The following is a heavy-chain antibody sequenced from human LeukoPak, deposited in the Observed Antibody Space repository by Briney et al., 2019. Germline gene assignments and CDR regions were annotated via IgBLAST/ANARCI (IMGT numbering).Heavy chain of an antibody. V-gene: IGHV1-69*06. CDR3: ARFEYSSGWYLAAEYFQH. J-gene: IGHJ1*01. CDR2: IIPIFGTA. CDR1: GGTFSSYA. Sequence: SVKVSCKASGGTFSSYAISWVRQAPGQGLEWMGRIIPIFGTANYAQKFQGRVTITADKSTSTAYMELSSLRSEDTAVDYCARFEYSSGWYLAAEYFQHWGQGTLVTVSS. D-gene: IGHD6-19*01.